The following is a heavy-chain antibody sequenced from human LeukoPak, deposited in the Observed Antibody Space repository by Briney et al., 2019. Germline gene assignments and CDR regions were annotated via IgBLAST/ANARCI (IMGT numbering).Heavy chain of an antibody. CDR3: ARSRSVSNYKGMDV. V-gene: IGHV3-21*01. D-gene: IGHD5/OR15-5a*01. J-gene: IGHJ6*02. CDR2: ISSSSDYI. Sequence: TGGSLRLSCPASGFTFSDYIMSWVRQAPGKGLEWVSSISSSSDYIYYADSVKGRFTISRDNARNSLYLQMNSLRAEDTAVYYCARSRSVSNYKGMDVWGQGTTVTVSS. CDR1: GFTFSDYI.